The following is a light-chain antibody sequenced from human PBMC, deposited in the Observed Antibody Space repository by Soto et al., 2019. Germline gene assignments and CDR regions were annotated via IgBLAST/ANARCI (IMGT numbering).Light chain of an antibody. CDR2: DVS. CDR1: SSDVGGYNY. Sequence: QSALTQPASVSGSPGQSITISCTGTSSDVGGYNYVSWYQQHPGKAPKLMISDVSNRPSGVSNRFSGSTSANTASLTISGLHTRDEAAYYCSSYTTGSTYFFGTGTKATGL. V-gene: IGLV2-14*01. J-gene: IGLJ1*01. CDR3: SSYTTGSTYF.